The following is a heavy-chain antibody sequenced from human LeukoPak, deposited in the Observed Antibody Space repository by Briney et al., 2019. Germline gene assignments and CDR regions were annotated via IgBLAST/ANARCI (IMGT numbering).Heavy chain of an antibody. Sequence: SETLSLTCAVYGGSFSGYYWSWIRQPPGKGLEWIGEINHSGSTNYNPSLKSRVTISVDTSKNQFSLKLSSVTAADTAVYYCARQTKRGATYYDFWSGYSLFDYWGQGTLITVSS. J-gene: IGHJ4*02. CDR1: GGSFSGYY. CDR2: INHSGST. D-gene: IGHD3-3*01. V-gene: IGHV4-34*01. CDR3: ARQTKRGATYYDFWSGYSLFDY.